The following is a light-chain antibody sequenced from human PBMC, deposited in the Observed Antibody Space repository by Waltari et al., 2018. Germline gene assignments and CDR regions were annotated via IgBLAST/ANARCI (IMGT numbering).Light chain of an antibody. Sequence: QSALTQPASVSGSPGQSITISCTGTSSDVGGYNYVSWYQQQPGKAPKLWIYDVSNRPSGVPNRFSGSKSGNTASLTISGLQAEDEDDYYCSSYTSSSTVVFGGGTKLTVL. CDR1: SSDVGGYNY. CDR3: SSYTSSSTVV. CDR2: DVS. J-gene: IGLJ2*01. V-gene: IGLV2-14*03.